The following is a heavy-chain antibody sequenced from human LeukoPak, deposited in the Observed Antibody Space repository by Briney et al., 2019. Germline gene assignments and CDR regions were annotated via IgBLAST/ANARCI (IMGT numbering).Heavy chain of an antibody. CDR3: ARIGGTDYYDSSGYQPFDY. J-gene: IGHJ4*02. V-gene: IGHV1-69*04. Sequence: ASVKVSCKASGGTFSSYAISWVRQAPGQGLEWMGRIIPILGIANYAQKFQGRVTITADKSTSTAYMELSSLRSEDTAVYYCARIGGTDYYDSSGYQPFDYWGQGTLVTVSS. CDR2: IIPILGIA. CDR1: GGTFSSYA. D-gene: IGHD3-22*01.